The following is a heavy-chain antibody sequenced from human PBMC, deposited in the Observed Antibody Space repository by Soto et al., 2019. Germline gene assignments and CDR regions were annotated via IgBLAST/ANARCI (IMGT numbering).Heavy chain of an antibody. CDR2: INPNSGGT. D-gene: IGHD6-6*01. J-gene: IGHJ6*03. CDR1: GYTFTGCY. V-gene: IGHV1-2*04. CDR3: ARGRISGSSSYYYYYMDV. Sequence: ASVKVSCKASGYTFTGCYMRWVRQAPGQGLEWMGWINPNSGGTNYAQKFQGCVTMTRDTSISTAYMELSRLRSDDTAVYYCARGRISGSSSYYYYYMDVWGKGTTVTVSS.